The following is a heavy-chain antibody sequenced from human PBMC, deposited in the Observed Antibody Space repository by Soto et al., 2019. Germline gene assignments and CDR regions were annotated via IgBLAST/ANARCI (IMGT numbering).Heavy chain of an antibody. CDR1: GLTFSSYV. CDR3: AARGISATRWTFDI. V-gene: IGHV3-23*01. Sequence: EVQLLESGGGLVQPGGSPRLSCAASGLTFSSYVMTWVRQAPGKGLEWVSTISRSGSPTWHANSVRGRCTISRDNSKNTLYLQVNSLRAEDTAVYYCAARGISATRWTFDIWGQGTMVTVSS. J-gene: IGHJ3*02. CDR2: ISRSGSPT. D-gene: IGHD1-7*01.